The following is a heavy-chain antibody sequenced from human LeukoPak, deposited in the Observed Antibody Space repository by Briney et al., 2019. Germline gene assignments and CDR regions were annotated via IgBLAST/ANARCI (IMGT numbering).Heavy chain of an antibody. CDR3: AREKKQLALDY. CDR2: IYPGDSDT. D-gene: IGHD6-13*01. CDR1: GYSFTSYW. V-gene: IGHV5-51*01. J-gene: IGHJ4*02. Sequence: GESLKISCKGSGYSFTSYWIGWVRQMPGKGLEWMGIIYPGDSDTRYSPSFQGQVTISADKSISTAYLQWSSLRAEDTAVYYCAREKKQLALDYWGQGTLVTVSS.